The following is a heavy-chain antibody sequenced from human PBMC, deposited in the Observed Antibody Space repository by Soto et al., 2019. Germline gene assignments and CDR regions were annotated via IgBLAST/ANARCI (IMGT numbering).Heavy chain of an antibody. J-gene: IGHJ4*02. CDR1: GYTFTGYY. Sequence: ASVKVSCKASGYTFTGYYMHWVRQAPGQGLEWMGWINPNSGGTNYAQKFQGWATMTRDTSISTAYMEPSRLRSDDTAVYYCARAGSGSYVFDYWGQGTLVTVSS. CDR3: ARAGSGSYVFDY. V-gene: IGHV1-2*04. D-gene: IGHD1-26*01. CDR2: INPNSGGT.